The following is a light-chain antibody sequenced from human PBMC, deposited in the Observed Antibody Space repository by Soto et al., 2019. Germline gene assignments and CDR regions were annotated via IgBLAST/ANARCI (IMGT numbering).Light chain of an antibody. J-gene: IGLJ3*02. CDR2: EAT. CDR1: SSDIGTYNL. Sequence: QPVLTQPASVSGSPGQSITISCTGTSSDIGTYNLVSWYQHHPGNAPKLMIYEATKRPSGVSSRFSGSKSGNTASLTISGLQTEDEADYYCCSYAGGSTLVFGGGTKVTVL. V-gene: IGLV2-23*01. CDR3: CSYAGGSTLV.